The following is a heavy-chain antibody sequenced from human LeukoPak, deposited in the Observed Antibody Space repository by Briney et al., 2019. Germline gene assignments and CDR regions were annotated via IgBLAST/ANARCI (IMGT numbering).Heavy chain of an antibody. J-gene: IGHJ6*02. V-gene: IGHV1-18*01. CDR1: GYTFTSYG. D-gene: IGHD3-3*01. CDR2: ISAYNGNT. CDR3: ARVPVDRLRSLEWLRGTNYYYYGMDV. Sequence: GASVKVSCKASGYTFTSYGISWVRQAPGQGLEWMGWISAYNGNTNYAQKLQGRVTMTTDTSTSTAYMELRSLRSDDTAVYYCARVPVDRLRSLEWLRGTNYYYYGMDVWGQGTTVTVSS.